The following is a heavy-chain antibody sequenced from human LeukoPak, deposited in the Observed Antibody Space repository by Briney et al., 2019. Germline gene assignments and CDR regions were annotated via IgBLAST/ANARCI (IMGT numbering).Heavy chain of an antibody. V-gene: IGHV3-33*01. D-gene: IGHD3-10*01. CDR2: IWYDGSNK. CDR1: GFTFSSYG. CDR3: ARDKTSLYYYGSGSYSAPYYFDY. J-gene: IGHJ4*02. Sequence: GGSLRLSCAASGFTFSSYGMHWVRQAPGKGLEWVAVIWYDGSNKYYADSVKGRFTISRDNSKNTLYLQMNSLRAEDTAVYYCARDKTSLYYYGSGSYSAPYYFDYWGQGTLVTVSS.